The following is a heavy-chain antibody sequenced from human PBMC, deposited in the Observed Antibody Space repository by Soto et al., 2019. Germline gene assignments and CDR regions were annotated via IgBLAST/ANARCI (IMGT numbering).Heavy chain of an antibody. CDR3: TRALAGSYES. CDR1: GDSVSSKSAA. CDR2: TYYRSKWST. V-gene: IGHV6-1*01. J-gene: IGHJ5*02. Sequence: SQTLSLTCAISGDSVSSKSAAWNWIRHSPSRGLEWLGRTYYRSKWSTDYAISVESRITINPDTSKNQFSLHLNSVTPEDTAVYYCTRALAGSYESWGQGTLVTVSS. D-gene: IGHD1-26*01.